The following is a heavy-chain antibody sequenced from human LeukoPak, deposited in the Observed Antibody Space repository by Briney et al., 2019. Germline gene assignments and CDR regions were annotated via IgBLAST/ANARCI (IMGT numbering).Heavy chain of an antibody. CDR1: GFTFSNYG. J-gene: IGHJ3*02. D-gene: IGHD2-2*01. Sequence: GGSLRLSCAASGFTFSNYGMHWVRQAPGKGLEGVAFIQFDGSDKYYAESVKGRFSISRDNAKNSLYLQMNSLRAEDTAVYYCARYPRENIVVVPAADAFDIWGQGTMVTVSS. V-gene: IGHV3-30*02. CDR2: IQFDGSDK. CDR3: ARYPRENIVVVPAADAFDI.